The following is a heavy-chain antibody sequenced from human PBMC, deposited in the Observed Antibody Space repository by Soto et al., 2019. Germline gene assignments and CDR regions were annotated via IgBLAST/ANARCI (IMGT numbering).Heavy chain of an antibody. D-gene: IGHD3-22*01. CDR3: STRAYDTNCYYRFDP. CDR2: INHSGRV. V-gene: IGHV4-34*01. J-gene: IGHJ5*01. Sequence: PSETLSLTSAVYGGSFSGHSWTWIRQSPGKGLEWIGDINHSGRVNYSPSLKSRVTISLDTSKNQFSLTLSAVTAADTAMYYCSTRAYDTNCYYRFDPWGEVTLVPVSP. CDR1: GGSFSGHS.